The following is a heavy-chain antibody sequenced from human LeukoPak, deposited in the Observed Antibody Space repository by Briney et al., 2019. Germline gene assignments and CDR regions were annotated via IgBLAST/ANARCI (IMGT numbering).Heavy chain of an antibody. D-gene: IGHD3/OR15-3a*01. V-gene: IGHV3-7*04. CDR3: ARGDDFSGDY. CDR1: GFSFSNYW. CDR2: IHPDGNEK. J-gene: IGHJ4*02. Sequence: GGSPRLSCAASGFSFSNYWMSWVRQAPGKGLEWVANIHPDGNEKYHVDSVKGRFTISRDNAKNLLHLQMDSLRVEDTAVYYCARGDDFSGDYWGQGTLVTVSS.